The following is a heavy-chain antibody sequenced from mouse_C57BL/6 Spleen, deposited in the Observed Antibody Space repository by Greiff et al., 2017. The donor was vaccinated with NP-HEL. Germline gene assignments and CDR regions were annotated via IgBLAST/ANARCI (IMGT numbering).Heavy chain of an antibody. CDR2: INPSNGGT. CDR1: GYTFTSYW. Sequence: VQLQQSGTELVKPGASVKLSCKASGYTFTSYWMHWVKQRPGQGLEWIGNINPSNGGTNYNEKFKSKATLTVDKSSSTAYMQLSSLTSEDSAVYYCARNDGYLNWYFDVWGTGTTVTVSS. CDR3: ARNDGYLNWYFDV. J-gene: IGHJ1*03. D-gene: IGHD2-3*01. V-gene: IGHV1-53*01.